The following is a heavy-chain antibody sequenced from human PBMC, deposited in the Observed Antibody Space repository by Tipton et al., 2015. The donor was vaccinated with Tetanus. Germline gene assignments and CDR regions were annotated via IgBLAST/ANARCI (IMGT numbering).Heavy chain of an antibody. CDR3: ASRGAYVGSYGSPLDY. Sequence: TLSLTCTVSGGSIGSGGNYWSWIRQHPGKGLEWIGNIYYSGSTYYNPSLKSRVTISVDTSTNQFSLKLSSVTAADTAVYYCASRGAYVGSYGSPLDYWGQGALVTVSS. CDR2: IYYSGST. D-gene: IGHD1-26*01. J-gene: IGHJ4*02. V-gene: IGHV4-31*03. CDR1: GGSIGSGGNY.